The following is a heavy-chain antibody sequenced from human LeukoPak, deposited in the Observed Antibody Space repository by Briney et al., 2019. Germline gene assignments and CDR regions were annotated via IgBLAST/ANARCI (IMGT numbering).Heavy chain of an antibody. Sequence: PGGSLRLSCAASGFTLSSYWMSWVRQAPGKGREGGANIKQDGSEKYYVDSATGRFTISRDNAKNSLSPQMNSLRAEDTAVYYCARDLGGRYYSDYWGQGTLVTVSS. CDR1: GFTLSSYW. D-gene: IGHD1-26*01. CDR2: IKQDGSEK. CDR3: ARDLGGRYYSDY. J-gene: IGHJ4*02. V-gene: IGHV3-7*01.